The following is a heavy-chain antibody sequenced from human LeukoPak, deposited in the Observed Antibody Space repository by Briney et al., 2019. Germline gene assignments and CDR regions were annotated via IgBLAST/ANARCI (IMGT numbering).Heavy chain of an antibody. CDR1: GGSISSSSYY. D-gene: IGHD6-19*01. CDR2: IYYSGST. Sequence: PSETLSLTCTVSGGSISSSSYYGGWIRQPPGKGLEWIGSIYYSGSTYYNPSLKSRVTISVDTSKNQFSLKLSSVTAADTAVYYCARGMGIGWFYYFDYWGQGTLVTVSS. J-gene: IGHJ4*02. V-gene: IGHV4-39*01. CDR3: ARGMGIGWFYYFDY.